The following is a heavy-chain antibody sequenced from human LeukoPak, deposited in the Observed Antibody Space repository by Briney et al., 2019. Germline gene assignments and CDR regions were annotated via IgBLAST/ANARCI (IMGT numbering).Heavy chain of an antibody. D-gene: IGHD2-2*01. CDR1: GFTFSSYG. V-gene: IGHV3-7*03. CDR3: ARYPRCFDF. CDR2: INEDGRAT. Sequence: PGGSLRLSCAASGFTFSSYGMHWVRQAPGKGPEWVATINEDGRATYYVDSVKGRFTISRDNARNSLYLQVNSLRAEDTAVFYCARYPRCFDFWGRGALVTVSS. J-gene: IGHJ2*01.